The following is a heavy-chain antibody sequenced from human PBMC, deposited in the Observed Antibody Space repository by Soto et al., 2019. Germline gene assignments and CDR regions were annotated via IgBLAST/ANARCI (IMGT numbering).Heavy chain of an antibody. CDR3: ARDFFDSSDYTTNWFDP. V-gene: IGHV4-30-2*01. Sequence: SETLSLTCAFSGGSISSGGYSLSWIRQPPGKGLEWIGYIYHSGSTYYNPSLKSRVTISVDTSKNQFSLKLTSVTAADAALYYCARDFFDSSDYTTNWFDPWGQGTLVTVSS. CDR1: GGSISSGGYS. J-gene: IGHJ5*02. CDR2: IYHSGST. D-gene: IGHD3-22*01.